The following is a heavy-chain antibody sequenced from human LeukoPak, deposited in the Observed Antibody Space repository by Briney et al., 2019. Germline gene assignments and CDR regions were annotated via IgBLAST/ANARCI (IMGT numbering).Heavy chain of an antibody. CDR1: GGSISSSTYY. D-gene: IGHD3-22*01. Sequence: SETLSLTCTVSGGSISSSTYYWGWIRQPPGKGLEWIVSIFYIGTTYYNPSLKRRVTMSVDTSKNQFSLKLSSVTAADTAVYYCARRRESGSGSRWYFDLWGRGTLLTVSS. J-gene: IGHJ2*01. CDR2: IFYIGTT. V-gene: IGHV4-39*01. CDR3: ARRRESGSGSRWYFDL.